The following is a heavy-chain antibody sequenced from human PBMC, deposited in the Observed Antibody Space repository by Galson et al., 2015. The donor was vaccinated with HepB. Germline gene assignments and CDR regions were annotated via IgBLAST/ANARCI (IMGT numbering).Heavy chain of an antibody. CDR3: ARVVDVDYGDHSHFDY. Sequence: SLRLSCAASGFTFSDYYMRWIRQAPGKGLEWVSYISSSSTYTNYADSVKGRIPISRDNARNSLYLQLHSLRAEDTAVYYCARVVDVDYGDHSHFDYWGQGTLVTVSS. V-gene: IGHV3-11*06. CDR1: GFTFSDYY. J-gene: IGHJ4*02. CDR2: ISSSSTYT. D-gene: IGHD4-17*01.